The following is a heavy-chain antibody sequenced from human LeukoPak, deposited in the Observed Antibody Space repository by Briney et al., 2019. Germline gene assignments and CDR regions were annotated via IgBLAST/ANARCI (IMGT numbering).Heavy chain of an antibody. CDR2: IIPILGIA. D-gene: IGHD4-23*01. Sequence: SVKVSCKACGGTFSSYAISWVRQAPGQGLEWMGRIIPILGIANYAQKFQGRVTITADKSTSTAYMELSSLRSEDTAVYYCARDPDYGGNYDYWGQGTLVTVSS. V-gene: IGHV1-69*04. CDR1: GGTFSSYA. CDR3: ARDPDYGGNYDY. J-gene: IGHJ4*02.